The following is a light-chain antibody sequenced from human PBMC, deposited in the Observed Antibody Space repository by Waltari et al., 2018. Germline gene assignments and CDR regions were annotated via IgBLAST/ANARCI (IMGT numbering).Light chain of an antibody. J-gene: IGLJ2*01. Sequence: QSALTQPASVSGSPGQSITIPCTGPSSDLGAYNPVSWYQQHPRKAPKLIIYEVTNRPSGVSTRFSGSKSGNTASLTISGLQAEDEADYYCSSFTTSSILFGGGTKLAVL. V-gene: IGLV2-14*01. CDR3: SSFTTSSIL. CDR2: EVT. CDR1: SSDLGAYNP.